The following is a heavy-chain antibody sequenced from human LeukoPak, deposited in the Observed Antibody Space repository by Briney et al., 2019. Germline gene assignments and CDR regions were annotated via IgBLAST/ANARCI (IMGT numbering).Heavy chain of an antibody. J-gene: IGHJ4*02. CDR2: IYWDNDK. CDR1: GCSLTTSGVA. V-gene: IGHV2-5*02. CDR3: AYKAPTGWYQA. D-gene: IGHD6-19*01. Sequence: ESGPTLVKPTQTVTMTCTFSGCSLTTSGVAVGWIRQPPGKALEWLTLIYWDNDKRHSPSLKSRLTVTKDTSKNQVVLTVTNMDPVDTATYYCAYKAPTGWYQAWGQGTLVTVSS.